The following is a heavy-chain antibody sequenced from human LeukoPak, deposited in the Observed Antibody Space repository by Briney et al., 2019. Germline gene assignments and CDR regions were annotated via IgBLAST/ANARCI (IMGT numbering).Heavy chain of an antibody. Sequence: GGSLRLSCAASGFTFSSYWMHWVRQAPGKGLVWASRINTDGSNTFYADSVKGRFTISRDNAKNTLYLQMNSLRAEDTAVYYCARDHYGDYSDYWGQGTLVTVSS. CDR3: ARDHYGDYSDY. CDR2: INTDGSNT. D-gene: IGHD4-17*01. V-gene: IGHV3-74*01. CDR1: GFTFSSYW. J-gene: IGHJ4*02.